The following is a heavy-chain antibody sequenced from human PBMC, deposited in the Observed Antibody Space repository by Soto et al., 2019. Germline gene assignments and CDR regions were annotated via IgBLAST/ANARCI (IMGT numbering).Heavy chain of an antibody. D-gene: IGHD3-22*01. Sequence: QVQLVQSGAEVKKPGSSVKVSCKSSGGTFSTYTLAWVRQAPGQGLEWVGGIIPIFGTAYYQQKFKGRVTXXXDESTSTAYMELSTLRSEDTAVYYCASSQDSRGYWNSWFDPWGQGTLVTVSS. V-gene: IGHV1-69*19. J-gene: IGHJ5*02. CDR1: GGTFSTYT. CDR3: ASSQDSRGYWNSWFDP. CDR2: IIPIFGTA.